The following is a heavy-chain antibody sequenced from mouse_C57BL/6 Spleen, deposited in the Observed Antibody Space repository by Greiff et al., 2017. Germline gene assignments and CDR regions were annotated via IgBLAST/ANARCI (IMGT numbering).Heavy chain of an antibody. V-gene: IGHV3-1*01. Sequence: VQLKESGPGMVKPSQSLSLTCTVTGYSITSGYDWHWIRHFPGNKLEWMGYISYSGSTNYNPSLKSRISITHDTSKNHYFLKLNSVTTEDTATYYCARGVDDYDRDWYFDVWGTGTTVTVSS. J-gene: IGHJ1*03. CDR2: ISYSGST. CDR1: GYSITSGYD. D-gene: IGHD2-4*01. CDR3: ARGVDDYDRDWYFDV.